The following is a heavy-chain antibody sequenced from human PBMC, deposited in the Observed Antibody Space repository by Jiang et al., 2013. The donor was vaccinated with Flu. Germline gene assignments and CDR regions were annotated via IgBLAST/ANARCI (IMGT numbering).Heavy chain of an antibody. D-gene: IGHD1-1*01. CDR1: GGSFSGYY. V-gene: IGHV4-34*01. Sequence: LLKPSETLSLTCAVYGGSFSGYYWSWIRQPPGKGLEWIGEINHSGSTNYNPSLKSRVTISVDTSKNQFSLKLSSVTAADTAVYYCASNNWNGANPIDYWGQGTLVTVSS. J-gene: IGHJ4*02. CDR3: ASNNWNGANPIDY. CDR2: INHSGST.